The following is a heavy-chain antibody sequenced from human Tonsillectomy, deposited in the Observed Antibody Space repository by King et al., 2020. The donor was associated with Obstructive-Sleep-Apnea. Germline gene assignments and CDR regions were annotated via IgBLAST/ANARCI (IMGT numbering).Heavy chain of an antibody. V-gene: IGHV3-21*01. CDR1: GFTLSGFT. Sequence: VQLVESGGGLVKPGGSLRLSCAASGFTLSGFTMNWVRQAPGKGLEWVSSIIYSGSYENYAESGKGRFTISRDNANNSVHLQINSLRAEDTAVYYCVRDPDLFFWGQGTLVTVSS. CDR3: VRDPDLFF. D-gene: IGHD1-14*01. J-gene: IGHJ4*02. CDR2: IIYSGSYE.